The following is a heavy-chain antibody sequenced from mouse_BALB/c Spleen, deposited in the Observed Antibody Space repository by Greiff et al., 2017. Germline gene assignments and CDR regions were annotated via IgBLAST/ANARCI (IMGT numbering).Heavy chain of an antibody. CDR3: ARIYGSSYGFAY. CDR1: GYSITSDYA. CDR2: ISYSGST. J-gene: IGHJ3*01. D-gene: IGHD1-1*01. V-gene: IGHV3-2*02. Sequence: EVKLVESGPGLVKPSQSLSLTCTVTGYSITSDYAWNWIRQFPGNKLEWMGYISYSGSTSYNPSLKSRISITRDTSKNQFFLQLNSVTTEDTATYYCARIYGSSYGFAYWGQGTLVTVSA.